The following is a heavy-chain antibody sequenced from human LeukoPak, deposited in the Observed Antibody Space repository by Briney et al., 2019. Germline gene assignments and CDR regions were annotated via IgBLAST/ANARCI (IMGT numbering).Heavy chain of an antibody. D-gene: IGHD1-26*01. CDR3: AKEGDSYYMDV. Sequence: GGSLRLSCAASGFTFSAYSMNWVRQAPGKGLEWVANIKQDGSEKYYVDSVKGRFTISRDNAKNSLYLQMNSLRAEDTAVYYCAKEGDSYYMDVWGKGTTVTVSS. CDR1: GFTFSAYS. CDR2: IKQDGSEK. J-gene: IGHJ6*03. V-gene: IGHV3-7*03.